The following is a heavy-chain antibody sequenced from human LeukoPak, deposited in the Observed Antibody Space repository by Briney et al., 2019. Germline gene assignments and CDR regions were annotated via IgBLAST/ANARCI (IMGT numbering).Heavy chain of an antibody. CDR3: ARESVYYYDSSGSNAFDF. J-gene: IGHJ4*02. D-gene: IGHD3-22*01. CDR1: GGSINSGGYS. V-gene: IGHV4-31*03. CDR2: ISYSGST. Sequence: PSQTLSLTCTVSGGSINSGGYSWSWIRQRPGKGLEWIGYISYSGSTYYTPSLKSRVRISVDTSKNQFSLKLNSVTGADTAVYYCARESVYYYDSSGSNAFDFWGQGTLVTVSS.